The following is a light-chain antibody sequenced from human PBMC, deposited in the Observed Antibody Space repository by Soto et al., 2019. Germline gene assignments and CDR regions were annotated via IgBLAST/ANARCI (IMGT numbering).Light chain of an antibody. CDR1: SSEVGGYNY. Sequence: QSLLTQPASVSGSPGQSITISCPGTSSEVGGYNYVSWYQHHPGKAPKLMIYDVSNRPSGVSNRFSGSKSDNTASLTISGLQPEDEADYYCSSYTTSNTRQIVFGTGTKVTVL. CDR2: DVS. V-gene: IGLV2-14*03. CDR3: SSYTTSNTRQIV. J-gene: IGLJ1*01.